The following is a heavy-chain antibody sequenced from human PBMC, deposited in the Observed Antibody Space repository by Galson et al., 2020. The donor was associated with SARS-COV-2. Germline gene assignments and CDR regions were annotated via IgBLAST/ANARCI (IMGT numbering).Heavy chain of an antibody. D-gene: IGHD3-3*01. V-gene: IGHV4-39*07. CDR2: IYYSGST. CDR3: ARDPGSSYDFWSARASNAFDI. Sequence: ETLSLTCTVSGGSISSSSYYWGWIRQPPGKGLEWIGSIYYSGSTYYNPSLKSRVTISVDTSKNQFSLKLSSVTAADTAVYYCARDPGSSYDFWSARASNAFDIWGQGTMVTVSS. CDR1: GGSISSSSYY. J-gene: IGHJ3*02.